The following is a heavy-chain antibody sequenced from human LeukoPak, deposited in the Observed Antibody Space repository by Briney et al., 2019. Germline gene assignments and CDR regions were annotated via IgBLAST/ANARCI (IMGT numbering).Heavy chain of an antibody. D-gene: IGHD3-10*01. J-gene: IGHJ4*02. V-gene: IGHV3-23*01. CDR2: IGDSGAST. CDR3: ARASYVLL. CDR1: GFTFSSYA. Sequence: GGSLRVSCAASGFTFSSYAMSWVRQAPGKGLQWVSTIGDSGASTYYTDSVKGRFTISRDNAKNSLYLQMNSLRAEDTAVYYCARASYVLLWGQGTLVTVSS.